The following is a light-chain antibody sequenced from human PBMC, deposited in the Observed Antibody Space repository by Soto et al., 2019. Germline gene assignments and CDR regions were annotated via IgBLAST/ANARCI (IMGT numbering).Light chain of an antibody. CDR1: RSNIGAGYD. CDR2: GDT. CDR3: QSYDSSLSGVI. J-gene: IGLJ2*01. V-gene: IGLV1-40*01. Sequence: QSVLTQPPSVSGAPGQRVTISFAGSRSNIGAGYDVHWYRQLPGTAPKLLIYGDTSRPSGVPDRFSGSKSGTSASLAITGLQAEDEADYYCQSYDSSLSGVIFGGGTKLTVL.